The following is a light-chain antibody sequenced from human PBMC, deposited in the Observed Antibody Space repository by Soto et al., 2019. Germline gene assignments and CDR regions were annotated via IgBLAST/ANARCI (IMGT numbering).Light chain of an antibody. Sequence: DIQMTQSPSSLSASVGDRVTITFQASQVINNYLNWDQQKPGKAPKLLIYDASNLETGVPSKFSGSGSGTDFTFTISSLQPEDIATYYCQQYDKLPITFGQGTRLEIK. CDR1: QVINNY. V-gene: IGKV1-33*01. CDR3: QQYDKLPIT. CDR2: DAS. J-gene: IGKJ5*01.